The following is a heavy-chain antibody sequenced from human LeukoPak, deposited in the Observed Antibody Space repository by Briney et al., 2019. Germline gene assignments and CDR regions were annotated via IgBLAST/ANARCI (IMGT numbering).Heavy chain of an antibody. CDR2: INHSGSS. CDR1: GYFISSGYY. J-gene: IGHJ4*02. CDR3: ARSTIFGVVMYLDY. V-gene: IGHV4-38-2*01. Sequence: SETLSLTCVVSGYFISSGYYWGWIRQPPGKGLDWIGSINHSGSSYYKTSLKSRGTISVDTSKTQFSLRLRSLPDADTAVYYCARSTIFGVVMYLDYWGQGTLVTVPS. D-gene: IGHD3-3*01.